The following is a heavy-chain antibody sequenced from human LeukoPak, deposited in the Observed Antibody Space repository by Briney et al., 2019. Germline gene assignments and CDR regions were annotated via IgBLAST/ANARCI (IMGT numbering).Heavy chain of an antibody. CDR2: INSDWSST. CDR3: ARERAFCSGGSCYSFWFDP. J-gene: IGHJ5*02. V-gene: IGHV3-74*01. CDR1: GFTFSSYW. Sequence: PGGSLRLACAASGFTFSSYWMHWVRQAPGKGLVWVSRINSDWSSTSYADSVKGRFTISRDNAKNTLYLQMNSLRAEDTAVYYCARERAFCSGGSCYSFWFDPWGQGTLVTVSS. D-gene: IGHD2-15*01.